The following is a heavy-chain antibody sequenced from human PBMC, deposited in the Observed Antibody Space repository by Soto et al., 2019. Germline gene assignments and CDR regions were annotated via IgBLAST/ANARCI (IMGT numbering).Heavy chain of an antibody. V-gene: IGHV3-11*01. Sequence: QVQLVESGGGLVEPGGSLRLSCATSGFTFSDHYMSWIRQAPGKGLAWVAYISGSGFTIYNADSVKGRFTISRDNAKNSVYLQMDSLIAEDTAVYYCARNTLSAAGSDNYGLDAWGRGTTVAVSS. J-gene: IGHJ6*02. D-gene: IGHD6-13*01. CDR3: ARNTLSAAGSDNYGLDA. CDR2: ISGSGFTI. CDR1: GFTFSDHY.